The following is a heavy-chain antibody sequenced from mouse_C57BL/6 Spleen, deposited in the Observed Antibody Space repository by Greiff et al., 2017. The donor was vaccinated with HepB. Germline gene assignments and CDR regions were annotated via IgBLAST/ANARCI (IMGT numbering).Heavy chain of an antibody. CDR3: ARLVRDYYGRAMDY. CDR1: GYTFTDYN. D-gene: IGHD1-1*01. V-gene: IGHV1-18*01. Sequence: EVQLQQSGPELVKPGASVKIPCKASGYTFTDYNMDWVKQSHGKSLEWIGDINPNNGGTIYDQKFKGKATLTVDKSSSTAYMELRSLTSEDTAVYYCARLVRDYYGRAMDYWGQGTSVTVSS. J-gene: IGHJ4*01. CDR2: INPNNGGT.